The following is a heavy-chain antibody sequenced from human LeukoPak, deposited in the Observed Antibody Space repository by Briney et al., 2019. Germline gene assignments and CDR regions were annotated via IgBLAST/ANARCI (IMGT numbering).Heavy chain of an antibody. J-gene: IGHJ3*02. Sequence: GASVKVSCKASGYTFTSYGISWVRQAPGQGLGWMGWISAYNGNTNYAQKLQGRVTMTTDTSTSTAYMELRSLRSDDTAVYYCARSSGLLRYFDWLLNRRDAFDIWGQGTMVTVSS. CDR1: GYTFTSYG. CDR3: ARSSGLLRYFDWLLNRRDAFDI. CDR2: ISAYNGNT. D-gene: IGHD3-9*01. V-gene: IGHV1-18*01.